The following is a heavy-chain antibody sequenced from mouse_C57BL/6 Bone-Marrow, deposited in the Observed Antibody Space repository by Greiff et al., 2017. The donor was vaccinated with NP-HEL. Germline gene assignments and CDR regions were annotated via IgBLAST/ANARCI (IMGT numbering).Heavy chain of an antibody. D-gene: IGHD3-2*02. J-gene: IGHJ3*01. Sequence: VQLQQSGAELARPGASVKLSCKASGYTFTSYGISWVKQRTGQGLEWIGEIYPRSGNTYYNEKFKGKATLTADKSSSTAYMELRSLTSEDSAVYFCARGEGQLRLRPPWFAYWGQGTLVTVSA. V-gene: IGHV1-81*01. CDR2: IYPRSGNT. CDR1: GYTFTSYG. CDR3: ARGEGQLRLRPPWFAY.